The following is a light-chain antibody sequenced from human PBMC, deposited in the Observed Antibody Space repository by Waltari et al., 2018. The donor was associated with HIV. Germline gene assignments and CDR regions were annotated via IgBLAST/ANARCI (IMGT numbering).Light chain of an antibody. CDR3: SSYVGSNRV. V-gene: IGLV2-8*01. J-gene: IGLJ3*02. Sequence: QSALTQPPSASGSPGQSVTISCTGISSDVGDYNYVSWYQQHPGKAPQLMIYEVNKRPPGGPDPCSGSKSGNTASLTVSGLQAEDEADYYCSSYVGSNRVFGGGTKLTVL. CDR2: EVN. CDR1: SSDVGDYNY.